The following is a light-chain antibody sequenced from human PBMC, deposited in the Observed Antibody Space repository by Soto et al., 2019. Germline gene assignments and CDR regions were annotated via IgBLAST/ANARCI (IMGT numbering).Light chain of an antibody. CDR3: AAWDDSLSGWV. CDR1: SSNIGSNY. V-gene: IGLV1-47*02. Sequence: QSVLTQPPSASGTPGQRVTISCSGSSSNIGSNYVYWYQQLPGTAPKLLIYSNNQRPSGVPDRFSGSKSGTSASLAISGLRSEDEADYYCAAWDDSLSGWVFGGGTKLTXL. J-gene: IGLJ3*02. CDR2: SNN.